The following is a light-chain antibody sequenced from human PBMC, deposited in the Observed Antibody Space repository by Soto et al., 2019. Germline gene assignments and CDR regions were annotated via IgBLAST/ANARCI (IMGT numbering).Light chain of an antibody. J-gene: IGKJ5*01. CDR2: DAS. V-gene: IGKV3-11*01. CDR3: QQRSNWPPFT. CDR1: QSVSNY. Sequence: GLTQSAATLSLSPGERATLSCRASQSVSNYLAWYQQKPGQAPRLLIYDASNRATDIPARFSGSGSGTDFTLTISSLEPEDFAVYYCQQRSNWPPFTFGQGTRPAVK.